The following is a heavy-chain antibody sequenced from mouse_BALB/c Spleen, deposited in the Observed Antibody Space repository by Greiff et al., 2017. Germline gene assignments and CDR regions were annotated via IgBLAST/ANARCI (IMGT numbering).Heavy chain of an antibody. CDR3: TRFGYSDY. J-gene: IGHJ2*01. V-gene: IGHV1-69*02. Sequence: VQLQQPGAELVRPGASVKLSCKASGYTFTSYWINWVKQRPGQGLEWIGNIYPSDSYTNYNQKFKDKATLTVDKSSSTAYMQLSSPTSEDSAVYYCTRFGYSDYWGQGTTLTVSS. CDR2: IYPSDSYT. CDR1: GYTFTSYW.